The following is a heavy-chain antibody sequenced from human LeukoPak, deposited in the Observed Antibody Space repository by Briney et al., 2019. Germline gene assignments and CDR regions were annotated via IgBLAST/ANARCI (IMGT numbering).Heavy chain of an antibody. CDR2: ITSNGGST. CDR3: TRGPGYDYVWGSYRIDY. Sequence: GGSLRLSCAASGFILNTYSIHWVRQAPGRGLEYVSAITSNGGSTFYADSVKGRFTISRDNSKNTLYLQMGSLRAEDMAVYYCTRGPGYDYVWGSYRIDYWGQGTLVTVSS. CDR1: GFILNTYS. J-gene: IGHJ4*02. V-gene: IGHV3-64*02. D-gene: IGHD3-16*02.